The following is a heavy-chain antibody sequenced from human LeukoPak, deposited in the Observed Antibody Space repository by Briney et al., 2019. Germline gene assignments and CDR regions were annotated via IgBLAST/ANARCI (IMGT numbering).Heavy chain of an antibody. V-gene: IGHV3-30*14. D-gene: IGHD3-10*01. J-gene: IGHJ4*02. CDR3: ASAYGSGSPIDY. CDR2: ISYDGSNK. Sequence: GRSLRLSCAASAFTFSSYTMHWVRQAPGKGLEWVAVISYDGSNKYYADSVKGRFTISRDNSKNTLYLQMNSLRAEDTAVYYCASAYGSGSPIDYWGQGTLVTVSS. CDR1: AFTFSSYT.